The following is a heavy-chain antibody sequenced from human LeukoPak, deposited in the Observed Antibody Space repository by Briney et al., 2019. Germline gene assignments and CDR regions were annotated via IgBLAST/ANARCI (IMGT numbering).Heavy chain of an antibody. Sequence: GGSLRLSCAASGFTVSSNYMSWVRQAPGKGLEWVSVIYSGGSTYYADSVKGRFTISRDNSKNTLYLQMNSLRAEDTAVYYCARAAYSALYNWFDPWGQGTLVTVSS. J-gene: IGHJ5*02. CDR1: GFTVSSNY. CDR2: IYSGGST. V-gene: IGHV3-66*01. CDR3: ARAAYSALYNWFDP. D-gene: IGHD6-13*01.